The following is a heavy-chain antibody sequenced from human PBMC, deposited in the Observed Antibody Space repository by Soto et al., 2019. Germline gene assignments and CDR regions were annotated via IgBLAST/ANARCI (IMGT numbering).Heavy chain of an antibody. J-gene: IGHJ5*02. CDR1: GYTFTNYW. D-gene: IGHD4-17*01. Sequence: GECLKISCKGSGYTFTNYWIAWVPQMPGNGLEWMGIIYPGDSDTRYSPSFQGQVTISADKSISTAYLQWRSLKASDTAMYYCARNVGYMTTMTTRWFDPWGQGTMVTVSS. CDR3: ARNVGYMTTMTTRWFDP. CDR2: IYPGDSDT. V-gene: IGHV5-51*01.